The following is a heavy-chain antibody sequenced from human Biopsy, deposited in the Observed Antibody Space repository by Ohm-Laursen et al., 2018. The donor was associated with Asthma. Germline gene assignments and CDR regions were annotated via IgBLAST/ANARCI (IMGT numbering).Heavy chain of an antibody. J-gene: IGHJ6*02. D-gene: IGHD5-12*01. Sequence: SSVKVPCKASGDSLGSFINYAISWVRQAPRQGLEWMGGLIPVLGTADYAPMFEGRVTITADESTSTAYLELTSLRFEDTAVYYCARGYSGTDRIVYYYSGMEVWGQGTTVTVSS. CDR1: GDSLGSFINYA. CDR3: ARGYSGTDRIVYYYSGMEV. CDR2: LIPVLGTA. V-gene: IGHV1-69*01.